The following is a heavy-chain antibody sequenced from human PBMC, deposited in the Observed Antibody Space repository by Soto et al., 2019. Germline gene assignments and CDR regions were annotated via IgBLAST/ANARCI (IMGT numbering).Heavy chain of an antibody. J-gene: IGHJ4*02. Sequence: QVQLVQSGAEVKKSGASVKVSCKASGYTFTSHDINWVRQTTGQGLEWMGWMNPNSGNTGYAQKFQGRVTMTRNTSISTAYMELSSLRSEDTAVYYCARWDYGDYARFDYWGQGTLVTVSS. D-gene: IGHD4-17*01. V-gene: IGHV1-8*01. CDR2: MNPNSGNT. CDR1: GYTFTSHD. CDR3: ARWDYGDYARFDY.